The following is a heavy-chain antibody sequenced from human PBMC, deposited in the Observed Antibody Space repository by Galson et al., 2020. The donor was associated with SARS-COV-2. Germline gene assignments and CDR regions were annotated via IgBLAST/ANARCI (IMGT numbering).Heavy chain of an antibody. CDR1: GFSLSTSGVG. CDR2: IYWDDDK. J-gene: IGHJ5*02. D-gene: IGHD3-10*01. V-gene: IGHV2-5*02. CDR3: AMVRGVIIGPDWFDP. Sequence: SGPTLVKPTQTLTLTCTFSGFSLSTSGVGVGWIRQPPGKALEWLALIYWDDDKRYSPSLKSRLTITKDTSKNQVVLTMTNMDPVDTATYYCAMVRGVIIGPDWFDPWGQGTLVTVSS.